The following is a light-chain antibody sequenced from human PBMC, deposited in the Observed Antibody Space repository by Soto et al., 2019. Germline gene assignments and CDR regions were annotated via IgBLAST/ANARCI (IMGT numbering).Light chain of an antibody. CDR3: VLYMGSGISV. Sequence: QTVVTQEPSFSVSPGGTVTLTCGLSSGSVSTSYYPSWYQQTPGQAPRTLIYNTYTRSSGVPDRFSASILGDKAALTITGAQEDDEYDYYCVLYMGSGISVFGGGTKLTVL. J-gene: IGLJ2*01. CDR1: SGSVSTSYY. V-gene: IGLV8-61*01. CDR2: NTY.